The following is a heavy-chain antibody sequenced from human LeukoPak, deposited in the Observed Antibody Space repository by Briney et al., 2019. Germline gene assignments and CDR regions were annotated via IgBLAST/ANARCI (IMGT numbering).Heavy chain of an antibody. J-gene: IGHJ3*02. CDR1: GYTFTGYY. D-gene: IGHD2-15*01. Sequence: ASVKVSCKASGYTFTGYYMHWVRQAPGQGLEWMGWINPNSGGTNYAQQFQGRVTMTRDTSIGTAYTELSRLRSADTAVYYCARDWALVVVVAATPSDAFDIWGQGTMVTVSS. CDR3: ARDWALVVVVAATPSDAFDI. CDR2: INPNSGGT. V-gene: IGHV1-2*02.